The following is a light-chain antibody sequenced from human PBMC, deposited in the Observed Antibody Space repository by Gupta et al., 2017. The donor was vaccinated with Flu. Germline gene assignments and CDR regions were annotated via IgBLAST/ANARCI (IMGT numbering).Light chain of an antibody. V-gene: IGKV3-15*01. Sequence: EIVMTQSPATLSVSPGERATLSCRASQSVSSNLAWYQQKPGQAPRLLIYGASTRATAIPARFSGSGYGTEFTLTISSRQSEDFAVYFCQQYNDYLSYSFGQGTKLEIK. CDR1: QSVSSN. CDR2: GAS. CDR3: QQYNDYLSYS. J-gene: IGKJ2*03.